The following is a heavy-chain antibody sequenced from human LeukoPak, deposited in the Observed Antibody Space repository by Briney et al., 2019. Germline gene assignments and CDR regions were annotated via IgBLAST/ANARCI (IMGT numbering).Heavy chain of an antibody. J-gene: IGHJ5*02. CDR2: ISSSSSYI. Sequence: PGGSLRLSCAASGFTFSNYAMIWVRQAPGKELEWVSSISSSSSYIYYADSVKGRFTISRDNAKNSLYLQMNSLRAEDTAVYYCASYSSGWYGVDWFDPWGQGTLVTVSS. CDR1: GFTFSNYA. V-gene: IGHV3-21*01. CDR3: ASYSSGWYGVDWFDP. D-gene: IGHD6-19*01.